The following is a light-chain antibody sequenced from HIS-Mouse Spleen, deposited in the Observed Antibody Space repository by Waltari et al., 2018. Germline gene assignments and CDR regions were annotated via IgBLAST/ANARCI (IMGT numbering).Light chain of an antibody. J-gene: IGLJ2*01. CDR1: ALPKKY. CDR2: EDG. V-gene: IGLV3-10*01. CDR3: YSTDSSGNHRV. Sequence: SYELTQPPSVSVSPGQTARITCSGDALPKKYAYWYQQKSGLAPVLAIVEDGKRPSGIPWGFSGSSSGTMATLTISGAQVEDEADYYCYSTDSSGNHRVFGGGTKLTVL.